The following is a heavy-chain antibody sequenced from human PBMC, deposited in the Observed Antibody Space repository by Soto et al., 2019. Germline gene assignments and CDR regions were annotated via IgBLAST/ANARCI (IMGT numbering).Heavy chain of an antibody. CDR3: ARDLVPWFGELSFDY. J-gene: IGHJ4*02. D-gene: IGHD3-10*01. CDR2: INAGNGNT. CDR1: GYTFTSYA. Sequence: QVQLVQSGAEVKKPGASVKVSCKASGYTFTSYAMHWVRQAPGQRLEWMGWINAGNGNTKYSQKLQGRVTITRDTSASTAYMELSSLRSEDTAVYYCARDLVPWFGELSFDYWGQGTLVTVSS. V-gene: IGHV1-3*01.